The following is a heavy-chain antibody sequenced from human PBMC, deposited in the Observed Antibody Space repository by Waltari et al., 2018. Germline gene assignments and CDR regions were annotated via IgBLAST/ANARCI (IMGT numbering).Heavy chain of an antibody. CDR3: ARGYYGDYAENWFDP. D-gene: IGHD4-17*01. Sequence: EVQLVESGGGLVQPGGSLRLSCAASGFTFSSYWLSWVRQAPGKGLEWVANIKQDGSEKYYVDSVKGRFTISRDNAKNSLYLQMNSLRAEDTAVYYCARGYYGDYAENWFDPWGQGTLVTVSS. CDR2: IKQDGSEK. CDR1: GFTFSSYW. V-gene: IGHV3-7*01. J-gene: IGHJ5*02.